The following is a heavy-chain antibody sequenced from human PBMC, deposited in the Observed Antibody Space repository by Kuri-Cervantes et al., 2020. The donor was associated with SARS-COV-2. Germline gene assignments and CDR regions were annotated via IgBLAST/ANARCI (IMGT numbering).Heavy chain of an antibody. Sequence: ASVKVSCKASGYTFTSYDSNWVRQATGQGLEWMGWMNPNSGNTGYAQKFQGRVTMTRNTSVSTAYMELSSLRSEDTAVYYCATRFLESYYYYMDVWGKGTTVTVSS. D-gene: IGHD3-3*01. CDR2: MNPNSGNT. J-gene: IGHJ6*03. V-gene: IGHV1-8*02. CDR1: GYTFTSYD. CDR3: ATRFLESYYYYMDV.